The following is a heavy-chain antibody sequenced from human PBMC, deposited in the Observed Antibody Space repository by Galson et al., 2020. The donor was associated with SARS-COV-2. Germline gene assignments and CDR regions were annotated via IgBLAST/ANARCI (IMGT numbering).Heavy chain of an antibody. D-gene: IGHD3-10*01. CDR1: GFTFSSYA. J-gene: IGHJ5*02. CDR3: ARGETIWFGEWTSRRFDP. V-gene: IGHV3-30*04. Sequence: GESLKISCAASGFTFSSYAMHWVRQAPGKGLEWVAVISYDGSNKYYADSVKGRFTISRDNSKNTLYLQMNSLRAEDTAVYYCARGETIWFGEWTSRRFDPWGQGTLVTVSS. CDR2: ISYDGSNK.